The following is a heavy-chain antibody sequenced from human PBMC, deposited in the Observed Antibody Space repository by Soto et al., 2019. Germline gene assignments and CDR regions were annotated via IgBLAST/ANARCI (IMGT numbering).Heavy chain of an antibody. CDR3: ARGGIVVVPAAMTGQYYYYYYGMDV. J-gene: IGHJ6*02. CDR2: IYYSGST. D-gene: IGHD2-2*01. CDR1: GGSVSSGSYY. V-gene: IGHV4-61*01. Sequence: SETLSLTCTVSGGSVSSGSYYWSWIGQPPGKGLEWIGYIYYSGSTNYNPSLKSRVTISVDTSKNQFSLKLSSVTAADTAVYYCARGGIVVVPAAMTGQYYYYYYGMDVWGQGTTVTVSS.